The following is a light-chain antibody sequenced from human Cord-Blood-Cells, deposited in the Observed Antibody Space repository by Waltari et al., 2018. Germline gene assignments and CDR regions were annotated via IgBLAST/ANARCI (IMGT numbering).Light chain of an antibody. CDR2: DAS. J-gene: IGKJ2*01. V-gene: IGKV1-33*01. Sequence: DIQMTQSPSSLSASVGERVTITCQASQDMSNYLNWDQPKPGNAPELLTYDASNVETGVPSRFSGSGSGTAFTFTISSLQPEDIATYYCQQYDKLPYTFGQGTKLEIK. CDR1: QDMSNY. CDR3: QQYDKLPYT.